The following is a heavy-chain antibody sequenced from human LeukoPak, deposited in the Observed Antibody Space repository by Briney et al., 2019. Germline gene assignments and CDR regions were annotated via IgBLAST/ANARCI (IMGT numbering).Heavy chain of an antibody. CDR3: ARVTAMGTAAFDI. V-gene: IGHV1-2*02. D-gene: IGHD5-18*01. CDR1: GYTFTGYY. Sequence: ASVKVSCKASGYTFTGYYMHWVRQAPGQGLEWMGWINPNSGGTNYAQKFQGRVTMTRDTSISTAYMELSRLRSDDTAVYYCARVTAMGTAAFDIWGQGTMVTVSS. J-gene: IGHJ3*02. CDR2: INPNSGGT.